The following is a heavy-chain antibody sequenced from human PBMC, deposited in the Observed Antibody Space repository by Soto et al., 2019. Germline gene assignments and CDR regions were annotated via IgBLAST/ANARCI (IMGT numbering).Heavy chain of an antibody. Sequence: QITLKESGPTLVKPTQTLTLTCIFSGFSFSADGVGVGWIRQPPGKALEWLALIYWDDDTRYSPSLKSRLTITKDTSKNQVGLTMTNMDPVDTATYYCAHAYGGTSWPNDAFDVWCQGTVVTVSS. CDR2: IYWDDDT. CDR3: AHAYGGTSWPNDAFDV. CDR1: GFSFSADGVG. J-gene: IGHJ3*01. D-gene: IGHD2-2*01. V-gene: IGHV2-5*02.